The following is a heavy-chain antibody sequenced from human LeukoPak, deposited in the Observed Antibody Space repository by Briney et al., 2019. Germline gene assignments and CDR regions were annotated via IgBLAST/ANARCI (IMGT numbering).Heavy chain of an antibody. CDR2: INHDAEMI. CDR3: AREGSSAGADAFDI. D-gene: IGHD6-6*01. Sequence: PGGSLRLSCEGSGFPFASYVMSWVRQAPGKGLEWIAYINHDAEMIFYPDFVKGRFTISRDSSKNTLYLQMNSLRADDTAIYYCAREGSSAGADAFDIWGQGTMVTVSS. CDR1: GFPFASYV. V-gene: IGHV3-30*02. J-gene: IGHJ3*02.